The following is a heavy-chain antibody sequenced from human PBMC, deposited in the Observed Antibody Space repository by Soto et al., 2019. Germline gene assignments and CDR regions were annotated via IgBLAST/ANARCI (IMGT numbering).Heavy chain of an antibody. D-gene: IGHD3-16*01. CDR3: AGDGGRY. CDR1: GFTFSSYA. V-gene: IGHV3-30-3*01. CDR2: ISYDGSNK. J-gene: IGHJ4*02. Sequence: QVQLVESGGGVVQPGRSLRLSCAASGFTFSSYAMHWVRQAPGKGLEWVAIISYDGSNKYYADSVKGRFTISRDNSKNTLYLEMNSLRAEDTAVYYCAGDGGRYWGQGTLVTVSS.